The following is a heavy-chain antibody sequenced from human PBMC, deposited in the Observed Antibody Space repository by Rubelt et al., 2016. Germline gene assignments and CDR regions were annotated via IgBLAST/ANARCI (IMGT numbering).Heavy chain of an antibody. CDR3: ARLSYQLPYYYYYYMDV. J-gene: IGHJ6*03. V-gene: IGHV4-61*01. D-gene: IGHD2-2*01. CDR1: GGSVSSGSYY. Sequence: TVSGGSVSSGSYYWSWIRQPPGKGLEWIGYIYYSGSTNYNPSLKSRVTISVDTSKNQFSLKLSSVTAADTAVYYCARLSYQLPYYYYYYMDVWGKGTTVTVSS. CDR2: IYYSGST.